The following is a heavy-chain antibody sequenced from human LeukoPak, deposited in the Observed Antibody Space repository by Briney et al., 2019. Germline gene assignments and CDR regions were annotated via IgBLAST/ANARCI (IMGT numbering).Heavy chain of an antibody. CDR2: IWYDGSNK. Sequence: GRSLRLSCAASGFTFSSYGMHWVRQAPGKGLEWVAVIWYDGSNKYYADSVKSRFTISRDNSKNTLYLQMNSLRAEDTAVYYCASDFSGSYGTDYWGQGTLVTVSS. CDR3: ASDFSGSYGTDY. V-gene: IGHV3-33*01. J-gene: IGHJ4*02. CDR1: GFTFSSYG. D-gene: IGHD1-26*01.